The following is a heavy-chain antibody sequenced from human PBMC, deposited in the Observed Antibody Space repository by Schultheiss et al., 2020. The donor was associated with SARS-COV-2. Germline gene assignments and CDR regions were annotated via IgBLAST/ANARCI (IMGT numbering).Heavy chain of an antibody. J-gene: IGHJ4*02. V-gene: IGHV1-69*06. CDR3: ARDLLDRGNSLALDY. D-gene: IGHD6-6*01. CDR2: IIPIFGTA. CDR1: GGTFSSYA. Sequence: SVKVSCKASGGTFSSYAISWVRQAPGQGLEWMGGIIPIFGTANYAQKFQGRVTITADKSTSTAYMELSSLRSDDTAVYYCARDLLDRGNSLALDYWGQGTLVTVSS.